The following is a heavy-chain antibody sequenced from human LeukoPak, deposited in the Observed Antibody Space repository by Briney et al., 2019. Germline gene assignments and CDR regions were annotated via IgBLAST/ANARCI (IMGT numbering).Heavy chain of an antibody. V-gene: IGHV4-61*02. D-gene: IGHD4/OR15-4a*01. Sequence: PSETLSLTCTVSGDSIRSGNYYWSWIRQPAGKGLEWIGRVSTSGITNYNPSLKSRVTISEDTSKNQFSLKLSSVTAADTAVYYCARGPPEGTNYPLYYYYYYMDVWGKGTTVTVSS. CDR3: ARGPPEGTNYPLYYYYYYMDV. CDR2: VSTSGIT. CDR1: GDSIRSGNYY. J-gene: IGHJ6*03.